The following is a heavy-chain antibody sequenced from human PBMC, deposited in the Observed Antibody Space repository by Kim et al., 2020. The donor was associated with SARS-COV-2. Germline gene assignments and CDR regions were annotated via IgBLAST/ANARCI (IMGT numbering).Heavy chain of an antibody. D-gene: IGHD3-3*02. CDR1: GFTFSDHY. J-gene: IGHJ5*02. CDR2: SRNRANNYIT. Sequence: GGSLRLSCAASGFTFSDHYMDWVRQAPGKGLEWVARSRNRANNYITEYAASVKGIFTISRDDSKNSLELQMNSLKTEDTAVYYCASLMNIFGEVIPWGQGTLVTVSS. V-gene: IGHV3-72*01. CDR3: ASLMNIFGEVIP.